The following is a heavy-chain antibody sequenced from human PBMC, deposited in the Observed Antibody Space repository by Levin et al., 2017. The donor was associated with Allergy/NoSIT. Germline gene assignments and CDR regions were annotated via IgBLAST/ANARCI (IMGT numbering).Heavy chain of an antibody. CDR2: IYSGGST. CDR3: ARDGGYCSSTSCYAFDI. V-gene: IGHV3-53*01. Sequence: PGGSLRLSCAASGFTVSSNYMSWVRQAPGKGLEWVSVIYSGGSTYYADSVKGRFTISRDNSKNTLYLQMNSLRAEDTAVYYCARDGGYCSSTSCYAFDIWGQGTMVTVSS. D-gene: IGHD2-2*01. CDR1: GFTVSSNY. J-gene: IGHJ3*02.